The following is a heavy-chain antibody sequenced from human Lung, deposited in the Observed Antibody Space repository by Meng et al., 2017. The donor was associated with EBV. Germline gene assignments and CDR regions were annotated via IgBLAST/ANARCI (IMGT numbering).Heavy chain of an antibody. J-gene: IGHJ4*02. CDR2: TYYRSKWYT. D-gene: IGHD6-13*01. CDR1: GDSVSSTSVT. CDR3: ARDERSWYYFDY. V-gene: IGHV6-1*01. Sequence: QVQLQQSGPGLVKPSQTLSLTCAISGDSVSSTSVTWNWIRQSPSGGLEWLGRTYYRSKWYTDYALSLKSRVTINADTSKNHFSLQLNSVTPEDTAVYYCARDERSWYYFDYWGQGTLVTVDS.